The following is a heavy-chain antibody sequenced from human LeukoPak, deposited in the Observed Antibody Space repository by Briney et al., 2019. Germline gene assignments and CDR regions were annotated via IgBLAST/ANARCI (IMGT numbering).Heavy chain of an antibody. D-gene: IGHD6-13*01. CDR3: ARDRIAAYNWFDP. J-gene: IGHJ5*02. V-gene: IGHV3-21*01. Sequence: PGGSLRLSCAASGFTFSSYSMNWVRQAPGKGLEWVSSISSSSSYIYYADSVKGRFTISRDNAKNSLYLQMNGLRAEDTAVYYCARDRIAAYNWFDPWGQGTLVTVSS. CDR2: ISSSSSYI. CDR1: GFTFSSYS.